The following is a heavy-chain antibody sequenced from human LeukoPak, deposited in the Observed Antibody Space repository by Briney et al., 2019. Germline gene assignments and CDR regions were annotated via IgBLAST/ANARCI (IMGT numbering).Heavy chain of an antibody. Sequence: SETLSLTCTVSGGSISSYYWNWIRQPPGKGLEWIGYIYYTGNTNYNPSLKSRVAMSLDTSKNQLSLKLSSVSAADTAVYYCARPMGNGYNYWYFDLWDRGTLVTVSS. D-gene: IGHD5-24*01. CDR1: GGSISSYY. J-gene: IGHJ2*01. V-gene: IGHV4-59*08. CDR2: IYYTGNT. CDR3: ARPMGNGYNYWYFDL.